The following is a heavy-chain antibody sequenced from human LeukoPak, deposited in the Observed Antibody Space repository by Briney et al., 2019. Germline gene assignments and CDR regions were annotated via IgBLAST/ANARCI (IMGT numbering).Heavy chain of an antibody. CDR3: ARENGYRYDY. D-gene: IGHD5-18*01. V-gene: IGHV4-59*01. J-gene: IGHJ4*02. CDR2: IYYSGST. CDR1: GGSFSGYY. Sequence: PSETLSLTCAVYGGSFSGYYWSWIRQPPGKGLEWIGSIYYSGSTNYNPSLKSRVTISVDTSKNQFSLKLSSVTAADTALYYCARENGYRYDYWGQGTLVTVSS.